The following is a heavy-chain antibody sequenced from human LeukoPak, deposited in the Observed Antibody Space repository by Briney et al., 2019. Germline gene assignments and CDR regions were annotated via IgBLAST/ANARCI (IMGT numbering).Heavy chain of an antibody. Sequence: GGSLRLSCAASGFTFSTYSMNWVRQAPGKGLQWVSFISSSSSYIEYADSVKGRFTISRDNAKNSLYLQMNSLRAEDTAVYYCARVTQVVDYGMDVWGQGTTVTVSS. J-gene: IGHJ6*02. V-gene: IGHV3-21*01. D-gene: IGHD6-6*01. CDR3: ARVTQVVDYGMDV. CDR1: GFTFSTYS. CDR2: ISSSSSYI.